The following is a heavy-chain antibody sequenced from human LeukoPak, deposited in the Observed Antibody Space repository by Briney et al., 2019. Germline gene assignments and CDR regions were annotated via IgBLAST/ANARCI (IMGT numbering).Heavy chain of an antibody. CDR3: AKRVPPHDFWSGYIDY. J-gene: IGHJ4*01. D-gene: IGHD3-3*01. CDR2: ISGSGGST. Sequence: GGSLRLSCAASGFTFSSYAVSWVRQAPGKGLEWVSAISGSGGSTYYADSVKGRFTISRDNSKNTLYLQMNSLRAEDTAVYYCAKRVPPHDFWSGYIDYWGHGTLVTVSS. CDR1: GFTFSSYA. V-gene: IGHV3-23*01.